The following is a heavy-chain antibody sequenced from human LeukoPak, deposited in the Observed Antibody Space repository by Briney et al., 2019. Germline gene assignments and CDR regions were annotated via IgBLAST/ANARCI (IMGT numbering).Heavy chain of an antibody. Sequence: ASVKVSCKASGYTFTSYGISWVRQAPGQGLEWMGWISAYNGNTNYAQKLQGRVTMTTDTSTSTAYMELRSLRSDDTAVYYCARALNYGHLLSFRYWGQGTLVTVSS. CDR3: ARALNYGHLLSFRY. CDR2: ISAYNGNT. D-gene: IGHD2-2*01. J-gene: IGHJ4*02. V-gene: IGHV1-18*01. CDR1: GYTFTSYG.